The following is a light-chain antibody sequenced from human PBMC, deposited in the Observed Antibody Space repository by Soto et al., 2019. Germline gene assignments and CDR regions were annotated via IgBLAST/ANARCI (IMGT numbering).Light chain of an antibody. Sequence: EIVLTQSPGTLSLSPGDRATLSCRASQRISANYVAWYQQKPGQAPRLLIYAASTRASGIPDRFTGSGSGTDFTLTISRLGPEDSAMYYCQQYGSSSYTFGQGTKLEIK. CDR3: QQYGSSSYT. J-gene: IGKJ2*01. CDR2: AAS. V-gene: IGKV3-20*01. CDR1: QRISANY.